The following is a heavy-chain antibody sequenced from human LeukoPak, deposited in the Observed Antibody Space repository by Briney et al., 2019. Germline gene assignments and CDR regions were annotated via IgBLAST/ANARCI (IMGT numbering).Heavy chain of an antibody. Sequence: SETLSLTCTVSGGSISSYYWSWIRQPPGKGLQWIGYIYYSGSTNYNPSLKSRVTISVDTSKNQFSLRLTSVTAADTAVYYCARSLAYGNSDYWGQGTLVTVSS. CDR2: IYYSGST. J-gene: IGHJ4*02. CDR1: GGSISSYY. D-gene: IGHD4-23*01. CDR3: ARSLAYGNSDY. V-gene: IGHV4-59*01.